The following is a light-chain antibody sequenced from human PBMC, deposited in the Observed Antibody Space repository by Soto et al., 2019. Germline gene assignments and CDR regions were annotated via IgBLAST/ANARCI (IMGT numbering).Light chain of an antibody. CDR2: RAS. Sequence: EIVMTQYPDTLSVSPGETVTLSCRASQSVSDNLAWYQQKPGQGPRLLVYRASTRTLGIPARFSGSESGTEFTLTISSLQSEDFAVYYCQQYNSWPITFGQGTRLEIK. CDR3: QQYNSWPIT. V-gene: IGKV3-15*01. J-gene: IGKJ5*01. CDR1: QSVSDN.